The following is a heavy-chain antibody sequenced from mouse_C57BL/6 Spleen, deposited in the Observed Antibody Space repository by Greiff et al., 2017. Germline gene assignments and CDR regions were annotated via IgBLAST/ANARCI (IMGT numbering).Heavy chain of an antibody. D-gene: IGHD1-1*01. J-gene: IGHJ1*03. CDR1: GYTFTSYG. CDR3: ARQGEYYGRGYFDV. CDR2: IYPRSGNT. Sequence: VQLQQSGAELARPGASVKLSCKASGYTFTSYGISWVKQRTGQGLEWIGEIYPRSGNTYYNEKFKGKATLTADKSSSTAYMELRSLTSEDSAVYFCARQGEYYGRGYFDVWGTGTTVTVSS. V-gene: IGHV1-81*01.